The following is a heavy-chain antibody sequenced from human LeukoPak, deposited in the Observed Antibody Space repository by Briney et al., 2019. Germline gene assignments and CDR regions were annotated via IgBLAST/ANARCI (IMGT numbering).Heavy chain of an antibody. Sequence: GGSLRLSCAASGFTFSSYWMHWVRQAPGKGLEWVANIKQDGSEKYYVDSVKGRFTISRDNAKNSLYLQMNSLRAEDTAVYYCARGSYDFWSGYLYYFDYWGQGTLVTVSS. CDR2: IKQDGSEK. V-gene: IGHV3-7*01. J-gene: IGHJ4*02. D-gene: IGHD3-3*01. CDR1: GFTFSSYW. CDR3: ARGSYDFWSGYLYYFDY.